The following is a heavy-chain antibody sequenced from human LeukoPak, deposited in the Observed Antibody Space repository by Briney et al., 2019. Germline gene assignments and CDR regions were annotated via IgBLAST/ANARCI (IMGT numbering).Heavy chain of an antibody. J-gene: IGHJ4*02. D-gene: IGHD3-3*01. CDR2: IYSGGST. V-gene: IGHV3-53*01. Sequence: GGSLRLSCAASGFTVSSNYMSWVRQAPGKGLEWVSIIYSGGSTYYAGSVKGRFTISRDNSKNTLYLQMNSLRAEDTAVYYCARSYYDFWSGYYDYFDYWGQGTLVTVSS. CDR3: ARSYYDFWSGYYDYFDY. CDR1: GFTVSSNY.